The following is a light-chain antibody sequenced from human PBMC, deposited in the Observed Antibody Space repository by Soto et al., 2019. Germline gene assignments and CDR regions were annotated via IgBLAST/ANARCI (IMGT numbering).Light chain of an antibody. J-gene: IGKJ5*01. Sequence: DIQMTHSPSTLSASVGDRVTITCRASQSISGWLAWYQQKPGKAPKLLIYGASTLQSGVPSRFRGSESGAVFTLTISSLQPEDFATYYCQQLHSYPITFGQGTRLEIK. CDR1: QSISGW. CDR2: GAS. V-gene: IGKV1-5*01. CDR3: QQLHSYPIT.